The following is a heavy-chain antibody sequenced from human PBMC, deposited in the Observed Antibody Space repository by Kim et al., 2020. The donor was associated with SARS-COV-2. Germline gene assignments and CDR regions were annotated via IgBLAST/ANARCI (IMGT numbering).Heavy chain of an antibody. D-gene: IGHD5-12*01. CDR1: GGSISSGSYY. J-gene: IGHJ4*02. CDR3: ARRVIVATFNC. CDR2: IYNSGRT. V-gene: IGHV4-39*01. Sequence: SETLSLTCTVSGGSISSGSYYWAWIRQPPGKGLEWIGSIYNSGRTFYNPSLKSRVTISVDTSKNPLSLSPSFVTAADTAVYYCARRVIVATFNCWGEVT.